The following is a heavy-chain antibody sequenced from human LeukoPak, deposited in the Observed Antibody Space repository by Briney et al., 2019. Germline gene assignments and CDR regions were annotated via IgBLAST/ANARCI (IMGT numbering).Heavy chain of an antibody. CDR2: ISWNSGSI. D-gene: IGHD6-13*01. Sequence: GGSLRLSCAASGFTFDDYAMHWVRQAPGKGLEWVSGISWNSGSIGYADSVKGRFTISRDNAKNSLYLQMNSLRAEDTALYYCAKGSYSSGWYGDAFDIWGQGTMVTVSS. CDR3: AKGSYSSGWYGDAFDI. V-gene: IGHV3-9*01. J-gene: IGHJ3*02. CDR1: GFTFDDYA.